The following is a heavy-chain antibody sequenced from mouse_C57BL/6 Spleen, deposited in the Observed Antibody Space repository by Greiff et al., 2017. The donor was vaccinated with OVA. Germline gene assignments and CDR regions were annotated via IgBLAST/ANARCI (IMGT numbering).Heavy chain of an antibody. CDR2: IYPGDGDT. CDR1: GYAFSSSW. D-gene: IGHD1-1*01. Sequence: QVQLQQSGPELVKPGASVKISCKASGYAFSSSWMNWVKQRPGKGLEWIGRIYPGDGDTNYNGKFKGKATLTADKSSSTAYMQLSSLTSEDSAVYFCASLPYYYGSSYDAMDYWGQGTSVTVSS. V-gene: IGHV1-82*01. J-gene: IGHJ4*01. CDR3: ASLPYYYGSSYDAMDY.